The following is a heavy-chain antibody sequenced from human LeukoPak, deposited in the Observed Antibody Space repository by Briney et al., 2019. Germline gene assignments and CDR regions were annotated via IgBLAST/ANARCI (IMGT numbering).Heavy chain of an antibody. J-gene: IGHJ4*02. CDR2: IYTSGST. CDR1: GGSISSSY. CDR3: ARVRELDLDY. D-gene: IGHD1-1*01. V-gene: IGHV4-4*07. Sequence: SETLSLTCTVSGGSISSSYSSSIRQPAGKGLEWIGRIYTSGSTNYNPSLKCRVTMSVDTSKNQFSLKLSSVTAADTAVYYCARVRELDLDYWGQGTLVTVSS.